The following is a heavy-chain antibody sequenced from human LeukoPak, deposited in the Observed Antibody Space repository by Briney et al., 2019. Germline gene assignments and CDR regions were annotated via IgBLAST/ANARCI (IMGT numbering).Heavy chain of an antibody. Sequence: SETLSLTCIVSGYSISSGYYWVRIRQPPGKGLEWIGSIYHSGSTYYNPSLKSRVTISVDTSKNQFSMKLTSVTAADTAVYYCARDYGEYHYDSSGYSADWGQGTLVTVSS. V-gene: IGHV4-38-2*02. D-gene: IGHD3-22*01. CDR2: IYHSGST. CDR1: GYSISSGYY. CDR3: ARDYGEYHYDSSGYSAD. J-gene: IGHJ4*02.